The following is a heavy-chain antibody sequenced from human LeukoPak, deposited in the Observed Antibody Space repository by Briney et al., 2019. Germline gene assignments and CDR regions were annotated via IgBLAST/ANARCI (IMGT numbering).Heavy chain of an antibody. Sequence: GRSLRLSCAASGFTFSDYGMHWVRQAPGKGLEWVAVIWYDGSNKYYADSVKGRFTISRDNSRNTLYLQMNSLRAEDTAVYYCARVLAAGTGYFDYWGQGTLVTVSS. J-gene: IGHJ4*02. CDR1: GFTFSDYG. V-gene: IGHV3-33*01. D-gene: IGHD6-13*01. CDR3: ARVLAAGTGYFDY. CDR2: IWYDGSNK.